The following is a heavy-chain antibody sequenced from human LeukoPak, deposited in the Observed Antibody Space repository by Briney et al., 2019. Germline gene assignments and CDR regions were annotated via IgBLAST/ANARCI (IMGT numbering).Heavy chain of an antibody. V-gene: IGHV4-61*01. J-gene: IGHJ4*02. CDR3: ARYVVPAALIDY. CDR1: GGSVSSGSYY. CDR2: IYYSGST. Sequence: SETLSLTCTVSGGSVSSGSYYWSWIRQPPGKGLEWIGYIYYSGSTNYNPSLKSRVTISVDTSKNQFSLKLSSVTAADTAVYYCARYVVPAALIDYWGQGTLVTVSS. D-gene: IGHD2-2*01.